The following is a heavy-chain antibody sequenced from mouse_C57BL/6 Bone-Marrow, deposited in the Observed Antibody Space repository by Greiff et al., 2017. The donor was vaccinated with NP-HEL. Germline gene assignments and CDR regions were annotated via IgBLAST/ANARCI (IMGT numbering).Heavy chain of an antibody. CDR2: IDPETGGT. V-gene: IGHV1-15*01. Sequence: VKLMESGAELVRPGASVTLSCKASGYTFTDYEMHWVKQTPVHGLEWIGAIDPETGGTAYNQKFKGKAILTADKSSSTAYMELRSLTSEDSAVYYCTMIYYDYSWFAYWGQGTLVTVSA. CDR1: GYTFTDYE. J-gene: IGHJ3*01. CDR3: TMIYYDYSWFAY. D-gene: IGHD2-4*01.